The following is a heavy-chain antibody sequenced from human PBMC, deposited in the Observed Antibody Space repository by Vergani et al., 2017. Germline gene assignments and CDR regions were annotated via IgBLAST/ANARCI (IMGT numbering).Heavy chain of an antibody. J-gene: IGHJ6*03. V-gene: IGHV4-4*07. CDR3: ARDLWELLYYYYTSYMDV. Sequence: QVQLQESGPGLVKPSETLSLTCTVSGGSISSYYWSWIRQPAGKGLEWIGRIYTSGSTNYNPSLKSRVTMSVDTTKNKFSLRLSSVTAADTAVYYCARDLWELLYYYYTSYMDVWGKGTTVTVSS. D-gene: IGHD1-26*01. CDR1: GGSISSYY. CDR2: IYTSGST.